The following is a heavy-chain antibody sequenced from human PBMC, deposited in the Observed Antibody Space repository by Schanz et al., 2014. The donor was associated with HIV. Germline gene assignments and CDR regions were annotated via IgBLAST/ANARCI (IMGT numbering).Heavy chain of an antibody. CDR3: ARVGRAYYYDSSGGIDY. V-gene: IGHV1-2*02. CDR1: GYTFTGYF. CDR2: INPNSGGT. J-gene: IGHJ4*02. D-gene: IGHD3-22*01. Sequence: QVQLVQSGAEMKKPGASVKVSCKTSGYTFTGYFMHWVRQAPGQGLEWMGWINPNSGGTNYAQKFQGRVTMTRDTSISTAYMELSRLRSDDTAVYYCARVGRAYYYDSSGGIDYWGQGTLVTVSS.